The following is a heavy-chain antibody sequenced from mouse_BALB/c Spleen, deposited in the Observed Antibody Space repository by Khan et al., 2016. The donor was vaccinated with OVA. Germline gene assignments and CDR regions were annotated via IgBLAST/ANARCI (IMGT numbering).Heavy chain of an antibody. V-gene: IGHV1-77*01. J-gene: IGHJ3*01. CDR3: AREWAAWFPY. CDR1: GYTFTDYY. Sequence: QVQLKQSGAELARPGASVKLSCKASGYTFTDYYINWMRQRTGQGLEWIGEISPGGDNTYYNEKFEGKATLTADKSSSTAYMQLSSLTSEDSAVYFCAREWAAWFPYWGQGTLVTVSA. CDR2: ISPGGDNT.